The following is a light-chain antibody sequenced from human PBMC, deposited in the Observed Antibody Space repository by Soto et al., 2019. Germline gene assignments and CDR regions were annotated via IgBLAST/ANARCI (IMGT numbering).Light chain of an antibody. CDR1: QSISSY. CDR2: AAS. CDR3: LQGCRTPAGGR. Sequence: DIQMTQSPSSLSASVGDRVTITCRAIQSISSYLNWYQQKPGKAPKVLIYAASRLESGVPSRFSGSGSGTDFERPIFCSPPVAYASYLRLQGCRTPAGGRFGRGTKVDIK. J-gene: IGKJ2*04. V-gene: IGKV1-39*01.